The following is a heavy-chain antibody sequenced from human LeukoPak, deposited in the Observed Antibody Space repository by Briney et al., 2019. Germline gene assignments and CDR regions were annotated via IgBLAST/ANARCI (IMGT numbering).Heavy chain of an antibody. CDR2: IYYSGST. J-gene: IGHJ6*03. Sequence: ASEALSLTCTVSGGSISSYYWSWIRQPPGKGLEWIGYIYYSGSTYYNPSLKSRVTISVDTSKNQFSLKLSSVTAADTAVYYCARGELTTYYYDSSGYYPYYMDVWGKGTTVTVSS. CDR3: ARGELTTYYYDSSGYYPYYMDV. V-gene: IGHV4-59*08. D-gene: IGHD3-22*01. CDR1: GGSISSYY.